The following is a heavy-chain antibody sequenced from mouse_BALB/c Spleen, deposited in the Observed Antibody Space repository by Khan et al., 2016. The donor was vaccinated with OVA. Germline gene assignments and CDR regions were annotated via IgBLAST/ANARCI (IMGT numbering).Heavy chain of an antibody. CDR3: ARRNYFGYTVAY. V-gene: IGHV1-77*01. Sequence: QVQLQQSGAELARPGLSWKRSSKASGKPSLDNIINGGKRGIGQGFEWIGRISPGSGDPYNNERVKGKATLTADKAASTAYMQLSSLTSEASAVYFCARRNYFGYTVAYWGQGTLVTVSA. CDR2: ISPGSGDP. CDR1: GKPSLDNI. D-gene: IGHD1-2*01. J-gene: IGHJ3*01.